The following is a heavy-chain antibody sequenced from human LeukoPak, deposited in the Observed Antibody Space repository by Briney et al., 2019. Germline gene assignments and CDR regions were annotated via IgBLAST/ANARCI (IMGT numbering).Heavy chain of an antibody. CDR1: GGSISSSSYY. CDR3: ARLRYYYGSGSYFLFDY. CDR2: IYYSGST. J-gene: IGHJ4*02. Sequence: PSETLSLTCTVSGGSISSSSYYWGWIRQPPGKGLEWIGSIYYSGSTYYNPSLKSRVTISVDTSKNQFSLKLSSVTAADTAVYYCARLRYYYGSGSYFLFDYWGQGTLVTVSS. V-gene: IGHV4-39*07. D-gene: IGHD3-10*01.